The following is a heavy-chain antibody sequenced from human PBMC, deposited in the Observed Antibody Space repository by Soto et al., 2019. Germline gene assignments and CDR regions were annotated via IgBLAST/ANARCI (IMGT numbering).Heavy chain of an antibody. J-gene: IGHJ6*02. V-gene: IGHV1-69*01. CDR3: ARQKGGAWSGYYGMDV. Sequence: QVQLVQSGAEVKKPGSSVKVSCKASGGTFSSYAISWVRQAPGQGLEWMGGIIPIFGTANYAQKFQGRVTITADESTGTGYMELGSVGSEDTAVYYGARQKGGAWSGYYGMDVWGQGTTVTVSS. D-gene: IGHD3-10*01. CDR2: IIPIFGTA. CDR1: GGTFSSYA.